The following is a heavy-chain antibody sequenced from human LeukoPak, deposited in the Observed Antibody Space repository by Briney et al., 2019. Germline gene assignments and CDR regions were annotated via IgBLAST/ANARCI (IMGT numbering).Heavy chain of an antibody. CDR3: ARAAGSGHEYYFDY. D-gene: IGHD3-3*01. Sequence: GGSLRLSCAASGFTFSSFWMSWVRQVPGKGLGWVANIKQDGSERYYLDSVKGRFTIFRDNAKNSLYLQMNGLRAEDAAVYYCARAAGSGHEYYFDYWGQATLVTVSS. J-gene: IGHJ4*02. V-gene: IGHV3-7*01. CDR2: IKQDGSER. CDR1: GFTFSSFW.